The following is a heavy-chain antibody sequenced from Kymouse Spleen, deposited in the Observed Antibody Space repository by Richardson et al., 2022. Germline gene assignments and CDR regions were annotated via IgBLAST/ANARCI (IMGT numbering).Heavy chain of an antibody. CDR1: GFTFSNAW. D-gene: IGHD3-9*01. J-gene: IGHJ6*02. CDR3: TTERYDILTGYYPYYYYYYGMDV. V-gene: IGHV3-15*01. Sequence: EVQLVESGGGLVKPGGSLRLSCAASGFTFSNAWMSWVRQAPGKGLEWVGRIKSKTDGGTTDYAAPVKGRFTISRDDSKNTLYLQMNSLKTEDTAVYYCTTERYDILTGYYPYYYYYYGMDVWGQGTTVTVSS. CDR2: IKSKTDGGTT.